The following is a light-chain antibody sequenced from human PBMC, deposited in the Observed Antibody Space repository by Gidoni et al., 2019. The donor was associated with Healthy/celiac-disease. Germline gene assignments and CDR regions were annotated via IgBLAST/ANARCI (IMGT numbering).Light chain of an antibody. CDR2: DAS. Sequence: EIVLTQSPATLSLSQGDRATLSCRASQSVSSYLAWYQQKPDQAPRLLSYDASNRATGIPARFSGSGSGTDFTLTISSLEPEDFAVYYCQQRSNWXXRTFGPXTKVDXK. J-gene: IGKJ3*01. CDR3: QQRSNWXXRT. V-gene: IGKV3-11*01. CDR1: QSVSSY.